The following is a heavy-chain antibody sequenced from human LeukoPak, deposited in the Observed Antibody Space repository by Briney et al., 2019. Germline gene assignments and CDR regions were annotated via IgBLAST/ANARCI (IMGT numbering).Heavy chain of an antibody. D-gene: IGHD3-3*01. Sequence: GGSLRLSCAASGFSFDNYAMSWVRQTPGKGLEWVSAIGGSGSDTSYTDSVKGRFTISRDNSKSTLYLQMNSLRAEDTAVYHCAKTLRDLEWLTGELDVWGQGTAVTVSS. CDR1: GFSFDNYA. CDR2: IGGSGSDT. CDR3: AKTLRDLEWLTGELDV. V-gene: IGHV3-23*01. J-gene: IGHJ6*02.